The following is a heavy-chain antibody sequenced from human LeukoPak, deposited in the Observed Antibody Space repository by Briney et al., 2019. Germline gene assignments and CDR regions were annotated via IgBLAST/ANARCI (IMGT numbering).Heavy chain of an antibody. CDR2: IKSKTNGGTT. D-gene: IGHD3-10*01. V-gene: IGHV3-15*01. CDR3: AKDYFGSGSYYNANPYYFDY. CDR1: GFTFSSAW. Sequence: GGSLRLPCAASGFTFSSAWMGWVRQAPGKGLEWVGRIKSKTNGGTTDYAAPVKVRFTISRDNSENTLHLQMNTLRAEDTAVYYCAKDYFGSGSYYNANPYYFDYWGQGTLVTVSS. J-gene: IGHJ4*02.